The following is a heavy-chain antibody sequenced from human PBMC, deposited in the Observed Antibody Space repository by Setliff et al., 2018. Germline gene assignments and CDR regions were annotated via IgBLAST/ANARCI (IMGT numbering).Heavy chain of an antibody. CDR1: GYSISSGYY. J-gene: IGHJ2*01. CDR3: ARGPVRRTVIHWYFDL. CDR2: IYHSGST. V-gene: IGHV4-38-2*01. Sequence: KPSETLSLTCAVSGYSISSGYYWGWIRQPPGKGLEWIGSIYHSGSTYYNPSLKSRVTISVDTSKNQFSLKLSSVTAADTAVYYCARGPVRRTVIHWYFDLWGRGTLVTVSS. D-gene: IGHD4-17*01.